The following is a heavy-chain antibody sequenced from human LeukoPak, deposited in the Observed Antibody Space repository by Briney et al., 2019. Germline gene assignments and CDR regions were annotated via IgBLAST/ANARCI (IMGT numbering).Heavy chain of an antibody. Sequence: SQTLSLTCTVSGGSISSGGYYWSWIRQHPGKGLEWIGYIYYSGSTYYNPSPKSRVTISVDTSKNQFSLKLSSVTAADTAVYYCARSSRYSYGHNWFDPWGQGTLVTVSS. CDR3: ARSSRYSYGHNWFDP. CDR1: GGSISSGGYY. V-gene: IGHV4-31*03. D-gene: IGHD5-18*01. CDR2: IYYSGST. J-gene: IGHJ5*02.